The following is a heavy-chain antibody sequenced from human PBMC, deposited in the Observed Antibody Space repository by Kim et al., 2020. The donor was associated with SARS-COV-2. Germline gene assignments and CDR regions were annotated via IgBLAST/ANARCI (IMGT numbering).Heavy chain of an antibody. CDR2: INPNSGGT. Sequence: ASVKVSCKASGYTFIGYYMHWVRQAPGQGLEWMGRINPNSGGTNYAQKFQGRVTMTRDTSISTAYMELSRLRSDDTAVYYCARVSYYYDSSGYDTPGWFDPWGQGTLVTVSS. D-gene: IGHD3-22*01. V-gene: IGHV1-2*06. J-gene: IGHJ5*02. CDR1: GYTFIGYY. CDR3: ARVSYYYDSSGYDTPGWFDP.